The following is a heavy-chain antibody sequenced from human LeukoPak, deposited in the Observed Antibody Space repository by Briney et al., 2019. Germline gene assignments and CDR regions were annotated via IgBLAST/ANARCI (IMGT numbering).Heavy chain of an antibody. CDR1: RFTFSSYG. CDR2: IRYDGTNQ. J-gene: IGHJ4*02. D-gene: IGHD2-8*02. V-gene: IGHV3-30*02. CDR3: ATYRQVLLPFES. Sequence: PPGGSLRLSCAASRFTFSSYGMHWVRQAPGKGLEWVAFIRYDGTNQYYADSVKGRFTISRDNSKSTLSLQMNSLRAEDTAIYYCATYRQVLLPFESWGQGTLVTVSS.